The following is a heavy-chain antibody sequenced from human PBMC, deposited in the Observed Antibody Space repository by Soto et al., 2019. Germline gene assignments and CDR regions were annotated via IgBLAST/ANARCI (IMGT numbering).Heavy chain of an antibody. Sequence: PGGCLRLCCSASGVTLTFFAIHWVRQAPGKGLEWVAVISENGVNKYSAESVRGRFVISRDNSKNTVELEMNSLRPEDTAIYFCARRLTKTVSALGYWGQGTLVTVSS. J-gene: IGHJ4*02. CDR2: ISENGVNK. CDR1: GVTLTFFA. V-gene: IGHV3-30*09. D-gene: IGHD2-8*01. CDR3: ARRLTKTVSALGY.